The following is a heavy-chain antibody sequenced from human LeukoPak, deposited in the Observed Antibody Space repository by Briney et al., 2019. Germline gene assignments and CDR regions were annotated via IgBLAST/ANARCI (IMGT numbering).Heavy chain of an antibody. CDR1: GGTFSSYA. Sequence: ASVNVSFKASGGTFSSYAISWVRQAPGQGLEWMGGIIPIFGTANYAQKFQGRVTITADESTSTAYMELSSLRSEDTAVYYCASSLAYCGGDCYPYFDYWGQGTLVTVSS. V-gene: IGHV1-69*13. D-gene: IGHD2-21*02. J-gene: IGHJ4*02. CDR2: IIPIFGTA. CDR3: ASSLAYCGGDCYPYFDY.